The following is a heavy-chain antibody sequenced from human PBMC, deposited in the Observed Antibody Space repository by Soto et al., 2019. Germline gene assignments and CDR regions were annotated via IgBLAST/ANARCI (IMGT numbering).Heavy chain of an antibody. D-gene: IGHD3-16*02. J-gene: IGHJ4*02. CDR1: GGSFSGYY. V-gene: IGHV4-34*01. Sequence: QVQLQQWGAGLLKPSETLSLTCAVYGGSFSGYYWSWIRQPPGKGLEWIGEIKHSGSTNYNPSLKSRVTISVDTSKNQFSLKLSSVTAADTAVYYCARGRGYDYIWGSYRQAYYFDYWGQGTLVTVSS. CDR2: IKHSGST. CDR3: ARGRGYDYIWGSYRQAYYFDY.